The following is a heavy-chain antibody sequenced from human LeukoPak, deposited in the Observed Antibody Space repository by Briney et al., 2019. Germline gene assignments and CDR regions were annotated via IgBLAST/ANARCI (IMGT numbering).Heavy chain of an antibody. D-gene: IGHD6-19*01. Sequence: GGSLRLSCAASAFTVSSNYMSWVRQAPGKGLEWVSVIYSGGSTYYADSVKGRFTISRDNSKNTLYLQMNSLRAEDTAVYYCARLSSGWYRGWFDPWGQGTLVTVSS. CDR1: AFTVSSNY. V-gene: IGHV3-66*02. CDR3: ARLSSGWYRGWFDP. CDR2: IYSGGST. J-gene: IGHJ5*02.